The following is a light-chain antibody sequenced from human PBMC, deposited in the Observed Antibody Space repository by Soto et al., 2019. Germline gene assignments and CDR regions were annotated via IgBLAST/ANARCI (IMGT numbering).Light chain of an antibody. J-gene: IGKJ5*01. V-gene: IGKV3-15*01. CDR3: QQSYNWIT. Sequence: IVITQSPSTLFVSPGERVTLSCRASESVGSKVGWYQQKPGQAPRLLIYDVSTRATGIPARFSGGWSGTEFTLTISSLQSEDFAVYYCQQSYNWITFGQGTRLEIK. CDR1: ESVGSK. CDR2: DVS.